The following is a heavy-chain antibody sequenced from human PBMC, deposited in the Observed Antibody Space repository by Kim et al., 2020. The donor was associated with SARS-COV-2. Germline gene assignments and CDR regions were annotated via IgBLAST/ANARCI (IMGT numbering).Heavy chain of an antibody. Sequence: SVKVSCKASGGTFSSYAISWVRQAPRQGLEWMGRIIPILGIANYAQKFQGRVTITADKSTSTAYMELSSLRSEDTAVYYCARVVYYDSSGYYAQDYWGQGTLVTVSS. CDR1: GGTFSSYA. CDR2: IIPILGIA. D-gene: IGHD3-22*01. J-gene: IGHJ4*02. V-gene: IGHV1-69*04. CDR3: ARVVYYDSSGYYAQDY.